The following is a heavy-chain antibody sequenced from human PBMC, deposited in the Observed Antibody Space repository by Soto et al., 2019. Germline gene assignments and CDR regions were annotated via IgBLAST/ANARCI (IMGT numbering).Heavy chain of an antibody. Sequence: VQLVESGGGLVQPGGSLRLSCAASGFSFSSYWMHWVRQAPGKGLVWVSRIKTDGSTTNYADSVKGRFTVSRDNAENTLYLQMTSLRTEYTAVYYCARVGQGAWYFDLWGRGTLVTVSS. CDR2: IKTDGSTT. J-gene: IGHJ2*01. CDR1: GFSFSSYW. V-gene: IGHV3-74*01. D-gene: IGHD1-26*01. CDR3: ARVGQGAWYFDL.